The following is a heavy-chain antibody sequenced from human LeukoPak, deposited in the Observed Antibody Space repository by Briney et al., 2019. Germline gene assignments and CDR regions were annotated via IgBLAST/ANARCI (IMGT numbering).Heavy chain of an antibody. CDR2: IIPILGIA. J-gene: IGHJ4*02. CDR3: ARVDTAMAAVGN. Sequence: ASVKVSCKASGGTFSSYAISWVRQAPGQGLEWMGRIIPILGIANYAQKFQGRVTITADKSTSTAYMELSSLRSEDTAVYYCARVDTAMAAVGNWGQGTLVTVSS. D-gene: IGHD5-18*01. V-gene: IGHV1-69*04. CDR1: GGTFSSYA.